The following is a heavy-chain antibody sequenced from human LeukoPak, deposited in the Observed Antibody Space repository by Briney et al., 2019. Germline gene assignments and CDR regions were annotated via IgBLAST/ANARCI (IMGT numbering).Heavy chain of an antibody. CDR2: IDWSGQAS. CDR1: GFSNADYG. J-gene: IGHJ4*02. CDR3: ASDLSATWYSLAF. V-gene: IGHV3-20*04. Sequence: GGSLRLSCVGAGFSNADYGMSWVRQVPGKGLEWVSGIDWSGQASEYADSVKGRFIISRDNAENSLYLQMNSLRPEDTGLYYCASDLSATWYSLAFWGQGTLVTVSS. D-gene: IGHD2-15*01.